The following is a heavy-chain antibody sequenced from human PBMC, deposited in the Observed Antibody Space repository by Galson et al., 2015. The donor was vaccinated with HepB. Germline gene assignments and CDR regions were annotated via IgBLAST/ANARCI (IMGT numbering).Heavy chain of an antibody. CDR2: IRSKANTYAT. V-gene: IGHV3-73*01. Sequence: SLRLSCAASGFTFSGPAMHWVRQASGKGLEWVGRIRSKANTYATTYTASVKGRFTISRDDSKNTAYLQMNSLKTEDTAVYYCTRQDGDYFFYYMDVWGKGTTVTVSS. CDR1: GFTFSGPA. CDR3: TRQDGDYFFYYMDV. D-gene: IGHD6-6*01. J-gene: IGHJ6*03.